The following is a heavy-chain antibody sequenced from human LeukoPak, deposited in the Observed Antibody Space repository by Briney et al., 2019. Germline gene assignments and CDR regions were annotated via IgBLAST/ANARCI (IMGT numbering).Heavy chain of an antibody. Sequence: ASVKVSCKASGYTFTSYGISWVRQAPGQGLEWMGWISAYNGNTNYAQKLRGRVTMTTDTSTSTAYMELRSLRSDDTAVYYCARDGWSPRYSYGFWADYWGQGTLVTVSS. J-gene: IGHJ4*02. CDR3: ARDGWSPRYSYGFWADY. CDR1: GYTFTSYG. V-gene: IGHV1-18*01. CDR2: ISAYNGNT. D-gene: IGHD5-18*01.